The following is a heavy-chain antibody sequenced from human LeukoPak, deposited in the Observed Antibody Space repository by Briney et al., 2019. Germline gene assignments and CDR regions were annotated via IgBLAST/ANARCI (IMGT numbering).Heavy chain of an antibody. Sequence: KPGGSLRLSCAASGFTFSSYSMNWVRQAPGKGLEWVSSISSSSSYIYYADSVKGRFTISRDNSKNTLYLQMNSLRAEDTAVYYCASDMERLVNAFDIWGQGTMVTVSS. CDR3: ASDMERLVNAFDI. CDR1: GFTFSSYS. CDR2: ISSSSSYI. J-gene: IGHJ3*02. V-gene: IGHV3-21*01. D-gene: IGHD3-9*01.